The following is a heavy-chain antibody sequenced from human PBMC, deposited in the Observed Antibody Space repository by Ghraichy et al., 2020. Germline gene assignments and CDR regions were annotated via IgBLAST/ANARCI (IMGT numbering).Heavy chain of an antibody. CDR3: ARSKEPGIQLWATYYYYYGMVV. J-gene: IGHJ6*02. V-gene: IGHV3-21*01. CDR1: GFTFSSYS. D-gene: IGHD5-18*01. Sequence: GGSLRLSCAASGFTFSSYSMNWVRQAPGKGLEWVSSISSSSSYIYYADSVKGRFTISRDNAKNSLYLQMNSLRAEDTAVYYCARSKEPGIQLWATYYYYYGMVVWGQGTTVTVSS. CDR2: ISSSSSYI.